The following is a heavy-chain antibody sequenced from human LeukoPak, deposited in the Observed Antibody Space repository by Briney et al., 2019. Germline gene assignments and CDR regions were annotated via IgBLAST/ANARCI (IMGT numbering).Heavy chain of an antibody. V-gene: IGHV3-30*02. J-gene: IGHJ6*03. Sequence: GGSLRLSCAASGFTFSSYGMHWVRQAPGKGLEWVAFIRYDGSNKYYADSVKGRFTISRDNSKNTLYLQMNSLRAEDTAVYYCARVRIAAAGTNYYYYMDVWGKGTTVTVPS. CDR1: GFTFSSYG. CDR2: IRYDGSNK. D-gene: IGHD6-13*01. CDR3: ARVRIAAAGTNYYYYMDV.